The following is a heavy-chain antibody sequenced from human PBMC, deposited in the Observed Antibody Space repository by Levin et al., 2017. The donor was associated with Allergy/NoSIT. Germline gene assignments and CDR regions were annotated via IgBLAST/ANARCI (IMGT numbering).Heavy chain of an antibody. Sequence: SETLSLTCGVSGGSFFSSYWSWIRQPPGKGLEWIGEINHSGSTNYNPSLKSRVTISVDTSENQISLRLTSVTAADTAVYYCAGAFASAGTDSIYFYYYGVDVWGQGTTVTVSS. V-gene: IGHV4-34*01. CDR3: AGAFASAGTDSIYFYYYGVDV. CDR1: GGSFFSSY. D-gene: IGHD6-13*01. J-gene: IGHJ6*02. CDR2: INHSGST.